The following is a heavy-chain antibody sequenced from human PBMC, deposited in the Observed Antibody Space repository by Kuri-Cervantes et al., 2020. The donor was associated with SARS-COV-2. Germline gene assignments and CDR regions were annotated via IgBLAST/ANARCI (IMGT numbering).Heavy chain of an antibody. Sequence: SVKDSCKASGGTFSSYAISWVRQAPGQGLEWMGGIIPIFGTANYAQKFQGRVTITTDESTSTAYMELSSLRSEDTAVYYCARSPLGVVTHHWFDPWGQGTLVTVSS. J-gene: IGHJ5*02. V-gene: IGHV1-69*05. CDR2: IIPIFGTA. CDR3: ARSPLGVVTHHWFDP. D-gene: IGHD3-3*01. CDR1: GGTFSSYA.